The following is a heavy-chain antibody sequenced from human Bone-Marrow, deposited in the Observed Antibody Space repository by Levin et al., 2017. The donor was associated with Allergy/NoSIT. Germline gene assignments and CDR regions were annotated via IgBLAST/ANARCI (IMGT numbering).Heavy chain of an antibody. Sequence: SGGSLRLSCAASGFIFSSSGVHWVRQPPGRGLEWVAVISSDGSKTYYADSVRGRFIVSRDNSKNTLYLEMNSLRPEDTALYYCAKGDASYWIDPWGQGTLVTVAS. V-gene: IGHV3-30*18. CDR2: ISSDGSKT. J-gene: IGHJ5*02. CDR3: AKGDASYWIDP. CDR1: GFIFSSSG.